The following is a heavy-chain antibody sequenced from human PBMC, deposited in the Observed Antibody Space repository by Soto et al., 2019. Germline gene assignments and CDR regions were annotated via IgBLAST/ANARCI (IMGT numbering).Heavy chain of an antibody. J-gene: IGHJ3*01. CDR1: GFSFSTSI. D-gene: IGHD1-1*01. Sequence: GGSLRLSCVASGFSFSTSIMHWVRQAPGKGLEWIATISSTSTDIYYAGSVKGRFSISRDNPKNSLFLQMNSLRAEDMAVYYCARGIASTSLVSFDVWGQGTMVTVSS. CDR3: ARGIASTSLVSFDV. V-gene: IGHV3-21*04. CDR2: ISSTSTDI.